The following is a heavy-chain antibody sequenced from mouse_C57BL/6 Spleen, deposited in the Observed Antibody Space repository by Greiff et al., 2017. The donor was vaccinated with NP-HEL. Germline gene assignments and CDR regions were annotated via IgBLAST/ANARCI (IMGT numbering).Heavy chain of an antibody. V-gene: IGHV10-1*01. CDR3: VGYYGSSYGYYAMDY. D-gene: IGHD1-1*01. J-gene: IGHJ4*01. CDR1: GFSFNTYA. Sequence: EVQLVESGGGLVQPKGSLKLSCAASGFSFNTYAMNWVRQAPGKGLEWVARIRSKSNNYATYYADSVKDRFTISRDDSESMLYLQMNNLKTEDTAMYYCVGYYGSSYGYYAMDYWGQGTSVTVSS. CDR2: IRSKSNNYAT.